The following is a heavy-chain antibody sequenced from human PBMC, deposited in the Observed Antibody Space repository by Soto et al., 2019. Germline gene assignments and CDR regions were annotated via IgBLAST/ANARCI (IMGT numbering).Heavy chain of an antibody. V-gene: IGHV4-4*02. Sequence: QVQLQESGPGLVDPSETLSLTCAVSGGSISSTNWWSWVRQPPGKGLECIGEISHGGATNYNPSLRGRLTISVDKSQHHFALRLTSVTAADTAVYYCASVGYCSRIRCYGGSYFDYWGPGTLVTVPS. J-gene: IGHJ4*02. CDR2: ISHGGAT. CDR3: ASVGYCSRIRCYGGSYFDY. D-gene: IGHD2-2*01. CDR1: GGSISSTNW.